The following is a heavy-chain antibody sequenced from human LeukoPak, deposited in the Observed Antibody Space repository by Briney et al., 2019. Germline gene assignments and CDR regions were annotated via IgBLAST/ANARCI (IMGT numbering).Heavy chain of an antibody. CDR3: ARARGGLANWFDP. CDR2: INPNSGGT. CDR1: GYTFTGYY. Sequence: GASVKVSCKASGYTFTGYYMHWVRQAPGQGLEWMGWINPNSGGTNYAQKFQGRVTMTRDTSISTAYMELSRLRSDDTAVYYCARARGGLANWFDPWGQGTLVTVSS. J-gene: IGHJ5*02. D-gene: IGHD3-16*01. V-gene: IGHV1-2*02.